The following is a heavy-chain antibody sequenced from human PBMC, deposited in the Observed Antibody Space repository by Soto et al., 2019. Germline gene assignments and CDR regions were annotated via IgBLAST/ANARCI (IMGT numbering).Heavy chain of an antibody. Sequence: TLSLTCSVSGETISSGGYYWSWIRHLPGKGLEWIGYIYDTESAYYNPSLKSRVSISMDTSENHFAMRLTSVTAADSAVYYCARASSSSSAADYWGQGLQVTVPS. V-gene: IGHV4-31*03. CDR3: ARASSSSSAADY. D-gene: IGHD6-6*01. CDR2: IYDTESA. J-gene: IGHJ4*02. CDR1: GETISSGGYY.